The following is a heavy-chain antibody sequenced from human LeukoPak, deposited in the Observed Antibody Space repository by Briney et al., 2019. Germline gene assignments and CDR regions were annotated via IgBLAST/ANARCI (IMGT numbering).Heavy chain of an antibody. D-gene: IGHD6-13*01. V-gene: IGHV4-39*07. CDR2: IYYKGNT. CDR1: GGSISSRSHY. Sequence: SETLSLTCTVSGGSISSRSHYWGWIRQPPGKGLEWIGSIYYKGNTYLNPSLKSRVTISEDTSKNQFSLKLNSVTAADTAMYYCARDNERRLTAAGTAAFDLWGRGTLVTVSS. J-gene: IGHJ2*01. CDR3: ARDNERRLTAAGTAAFDL.